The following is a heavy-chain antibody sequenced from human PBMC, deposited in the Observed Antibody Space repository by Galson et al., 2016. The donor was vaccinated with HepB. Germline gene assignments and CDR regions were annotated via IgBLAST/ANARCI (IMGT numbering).Heavy chain of an antibody. CDR3: ARVSHDSSGRFDP. V-gene: IGHV4-61*01. CDR2: MYYSGDS. Sequence: SETLSLTCTVSRGSVSSGSYYWSWIRQPPGKGLEWIGYMYYSGDSNYNPSLKSRVTMSVDTSRNLFSLKLNSVTAADTAVYYCARVSHDSSGRFDPWGQGTLVTVSS. CDR1: RGSVSSGSYY. J-gene: IGHJ5*02. D-gene: IGHD3-22*01.